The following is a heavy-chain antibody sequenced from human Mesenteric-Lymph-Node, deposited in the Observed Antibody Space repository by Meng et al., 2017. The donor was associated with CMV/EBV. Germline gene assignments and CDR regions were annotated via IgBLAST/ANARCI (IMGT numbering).Heavy chain of an antibody. CDR2: ITSDGNTK. J-gene: IGHJ4*02. V-gene: IGHV3-48*03. D-gene: IGHD5-18*01. CDR1: GFTIDIYE. CDR3: VRHLLNRYTNIDY. Sequence: GESLKISCAASGFTIDIYEMNWVRQAPGRGLEWVSLITSDGNTKYYADSVDGRFTISRDNAKNSLLLHMSNLRAEDTAVYYCVRHLLNRYTNIDYWGQGTLVTVSS.